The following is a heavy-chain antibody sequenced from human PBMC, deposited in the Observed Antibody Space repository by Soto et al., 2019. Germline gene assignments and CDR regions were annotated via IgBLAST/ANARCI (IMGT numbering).Heavy chain of an antibody. CDR1: GFTFGDYA. CDR2: IRSKAYGGTT. Sequence: GGSLRLSCTASGFTFGDYAMSWFRQAPGKGLEWVGFIRSKAYGGTTEYAASVKGRFTISRDDSKSIAYLQMNSLKTEDTAVYYCTRGQIPWSWDYYYYYMDVWGKGTTVTVSS. D-gene: IGHD3-10*01. V-gene: IGHV3-49*03. J-gene: IGHJ6*03. CDR3: TRGQIPWSWDYYYYYMDV.